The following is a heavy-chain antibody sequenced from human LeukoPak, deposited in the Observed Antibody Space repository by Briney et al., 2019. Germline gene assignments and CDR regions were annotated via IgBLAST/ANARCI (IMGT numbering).Heavy chain of an antibody. CDR1: GYSFVLYG. J-gene: IGHJ4*02. Sequence: ASVRVSCKTSGYSFVLYGISWVRQAPGQGPEWMGWISTSTGDTKYTQKFQGRVTLTTDTSTSTAYMELSSLRSDDTAVYYCARDDNYGIFVNVDYWGQGTLVTVSS. V-gene: IGHV1-18*01. CDR2: ISTSTGDT. D-gene: IGHD4-11*01. CDR3: ARDDNYGIFVNVDY.